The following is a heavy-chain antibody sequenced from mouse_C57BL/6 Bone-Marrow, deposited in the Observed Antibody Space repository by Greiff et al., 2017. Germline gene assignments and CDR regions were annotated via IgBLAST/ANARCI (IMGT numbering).Heavy chain of an antibody. CDR3: ARRELRTWFAY. V-gene: IGHV1-55*01. J-gene: IGHJ3*01. D-gene: IGHD3-2*02. CDR2: IYPGSGST. Sequence: QVQLKQSGAELVKPGASVKMSCKASGYTFTSYWINWVKQRPGQGLEWIGDIYPGSGSTNYNEKFKSKATLTVDTSSSTAYMQLSSLTSEDSAVXYSARRELRTWFAYWGQGTLVTVSA. CDR1: GYTFTSYW.